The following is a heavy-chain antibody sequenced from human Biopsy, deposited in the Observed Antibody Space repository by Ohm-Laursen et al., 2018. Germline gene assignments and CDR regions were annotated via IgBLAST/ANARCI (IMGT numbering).Heavy chain of an antibody. CDR1: GVSISTYF. Sequence: SHTLSLTCAVSGVSISTYFWCWIRPPLGKGLEWIGYVSYSGNTKYNPSFKSRVIITAKTTKNQFPQKRNTVTAADTAVYYCGRREVVITHDAFDTWGQGTMVTVSS. D-gene: IGHD3-22*01. V-gene: IGHV4-59*08. CDR3: GRREVVITHDAFDT. J-gene: IGHJ3*02. CDR2: VSYSGNT.